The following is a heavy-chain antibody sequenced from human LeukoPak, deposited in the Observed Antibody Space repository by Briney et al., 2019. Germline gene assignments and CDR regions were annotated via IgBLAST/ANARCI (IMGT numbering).Heavy chain of an antibody. Sequence: PGGSLRFSCAASGFTFDDYAMHWVRQAPGKGLEWVSGISWNSGSIGYADSVKGRFTISRDNAKNSLYLQMNSLRAEDTAVYYCARGGSSFGYSFECWGQGTLVTVSS. D-gene: IGHD6-6*01. CDR2: ISWNSGSI. J-gene: IGHJ4*02. CDR1: GFTFDDYA. CDR3: ARGGSSFGYSFEC. V-gene: IGHV3-9*01.